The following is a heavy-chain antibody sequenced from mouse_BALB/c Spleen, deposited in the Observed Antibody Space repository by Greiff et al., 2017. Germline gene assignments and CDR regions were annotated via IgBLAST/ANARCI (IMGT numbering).Heavy chain of an antibody. V-gene: IGHV3-2*02. D-gene: IGHD1-1*01. CDR1: GYSITSDYA. J-gene: IGHJ3*01. CDR2: ISYSGST. Sequence: EVQLVESGPGLVKPSQSLSLTCTVTGYSITSDYAWNWIRQFPGNQLEWMGYISYSGSTSYNPSLKSRISLTRDTSKNQFFLQLNSVTTEDTATDDCARHYYGSSYEAYWGQGTLVTVSA. CDR3: ARHYYGSSYEAY.